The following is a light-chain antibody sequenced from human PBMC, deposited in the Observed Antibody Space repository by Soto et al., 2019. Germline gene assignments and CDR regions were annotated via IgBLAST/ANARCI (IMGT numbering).Light chain of an antibody. CDR1: QIFVYRDGNTY. CDR2: EVS. Sequence: VVMTQSPLSLPVTLGQPASISCKSSQIFVYRDGNTYLNWFQQRPGQSPRRLIYEVSHRDSGVPDRFSGSGSGTDFTLKISRVEAEDVGVYYCVQGTHWPPFTFGQGTKREIK. V-gene: IGKV2-30*01. J-gene: IGKJ2*01. CDR3: VQGTHWPPFT.